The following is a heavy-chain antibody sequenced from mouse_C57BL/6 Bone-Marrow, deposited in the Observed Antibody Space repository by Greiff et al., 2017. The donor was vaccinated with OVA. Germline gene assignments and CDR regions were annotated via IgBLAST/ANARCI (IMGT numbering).Heavy chain of an antibody. J-gene: IGHJ3*01. Sequence: VQLQQPGAELVMPGASVKLSCKASGYTFTSYWMHWVKQRPGQGLEWIGEIDPSDSYTNYNQKFKGKSTLTVDKSSSTAYMQLSSLTSEDSAVYYCARGITTSGAYWGQGTLVTVSA. CDR2: IDPSDSYT. D-gene: IGHD1-1*01. V-gene: IGHV1-69*01. CDR3: ARGITTSGAY. CDR1: GYTFTSYW.